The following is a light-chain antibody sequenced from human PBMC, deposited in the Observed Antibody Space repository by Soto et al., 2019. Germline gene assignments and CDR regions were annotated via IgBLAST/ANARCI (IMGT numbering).Light chain of an antibody. J-gene: IGKJ4*01. CDR3: QHVYNWPVT. CDR2: YAS. Sequence: VVLTQSPATLSVSPGETATFSCRASHNIGNNLAWYQHKPGQAPRLLISYASSGATGIPGRFSGSGSGTEFALTISSLQSEDSAVYYCQHVYNWPVTFGGGTKVE. V-gene: IGKV3-15*01. CDR1: HNIGNN.